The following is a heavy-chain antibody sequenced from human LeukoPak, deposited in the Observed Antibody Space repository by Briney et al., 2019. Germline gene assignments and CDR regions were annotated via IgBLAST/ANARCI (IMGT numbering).Heavy chain of an antibody. D-gene: IGHD3-9*01. CDR2: IYYSGST. CDR3: ARLSPNYDILTGYSIGYDY. J-gene: IGHJ4*02. V-gene: IGHV4-34*01. Sequence: SETLSLTCAVYGGSFSGYYWSWIRQPPGKGLEWIGSIYYSGSTYYNPSLKSRVTISVDTSKNQFSLKLSSVTAADTAVYYCARLSPNYDILTGYSIGYDYWGQGTLVTVSS. CDR1: GGSFSGYY.